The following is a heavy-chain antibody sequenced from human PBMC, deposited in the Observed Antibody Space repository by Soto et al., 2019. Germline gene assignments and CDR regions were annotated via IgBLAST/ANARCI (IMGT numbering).Heavy chain of an antibody. D-gene: IGHD2-15*01. CDR2: INIDGSRT. Sequence: EVQLVESGGGLVRPGGSLRLSCAASGFTLSNNWMHWVRQAPGEGLVWVSRINIDGSRTTYADSVKGRFTISRDHAKNTLYLQMDSLRVEDTALYYCARDFAGRDDYWGQGTMVTVSS. CDR1: GFTLSNNW. CDR3: ARDFAGRDDY. V-gene: IGHV3-74*03. J-gene: IGHJ4*02.